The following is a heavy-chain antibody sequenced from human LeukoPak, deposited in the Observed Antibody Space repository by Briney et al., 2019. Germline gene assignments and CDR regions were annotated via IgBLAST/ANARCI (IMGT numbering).Heavy chain of an antibody. V-gene: IGHV3-21*01. D-gene: IGHD6-13*01. Sequence: GGSLRLSCAASGFTFSSYEMNWVRQAPGKGLEWVSSINSDSNYIYYADSVKGRFTISRDAKNSVYLQMNSLRAEDTAVYYCARNGILGIAAAVDVWGKGTTVTVSS. CDR2: INSDSNYI. CDR1: GFTFSSYE. CDR3: ARNGILGIAAAVDV. J-gene: IGHJ6*04.